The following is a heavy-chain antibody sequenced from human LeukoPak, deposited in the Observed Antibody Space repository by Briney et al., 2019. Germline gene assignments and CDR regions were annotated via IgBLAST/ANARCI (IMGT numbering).Heavy chain of an antibody. J-gene: IGHJ4*02. CDR3: ARDQRYSSGWRDIDY. V-gene: IGHV3-48*01. CDR2: ISSSSRII. CDR1: GFTFSNYG. Sequence: GGSLRLSCAASGFTFSNYGMNWVRQAPGKGLEWVSYISSSSRIIYYADSLKGRFTISRDNAKNSLYLQMNSLRAEDTAVYYCARDQRYSSGWRDIDYWGQGTLVTVSS. D-gene: IGHD6-19*01.